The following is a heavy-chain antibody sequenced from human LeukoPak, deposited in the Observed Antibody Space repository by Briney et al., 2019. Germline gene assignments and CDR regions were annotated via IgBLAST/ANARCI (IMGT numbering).Heavy chain of an antibody. CDR2: IFPDDSDT. D-gene: IGHD3-9*01. CDR1: GYSFNSFW. V-gene: IGHV5-51*01. CDR3: ARVSPGFDSHFDY. J-gene: IGHJ4*02. Sequence: GESLKISCKGYGYSFNSFWIGWVRQMPGKGLEWMGIIFPDDSDTRYSPSFQGQVTISADKSISTAYLQWSSLKASDTAMYYCARVSPGFDSHFDYWGQGTLVTVSS.